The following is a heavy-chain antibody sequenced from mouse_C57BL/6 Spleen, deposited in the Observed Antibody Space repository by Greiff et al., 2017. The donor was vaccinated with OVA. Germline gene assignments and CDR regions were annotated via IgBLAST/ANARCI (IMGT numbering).Heavy chain of an antibody. Sequence: VKLQQPGTELVKPGASVKLSCKASGYTFTSYWMHWVKQRPGQGLEWIGNINPSNGGTNYNEKFKSKATLTVDKSSSTAYMQLSSLTSEDSAVYYGARGGIYDGYPDVWGTGTTVTVSS. CDR1: GYTFTSYW. D-gene: IGHD2-3*01. CDR2: INPSNGGT. V-gene: IGHV1-53*01. CDR3: ARGGIYDGYPDV. J-gene: IGHJ1*03.